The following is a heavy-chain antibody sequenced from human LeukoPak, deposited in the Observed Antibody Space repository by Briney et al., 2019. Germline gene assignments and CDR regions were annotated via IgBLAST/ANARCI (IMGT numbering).Heavy chain of an antibody. V-gene: IGHV3-48*02. CDR3: ARDRDSGDYTAAPRDY. Sequence: TGGSLRLSCAASGFTFSSYSMNWVRQAPGKGLEWISYISSSGSTINYADSVKGRFTISRDSAKNSLYLQMNSLRDEDTAVYYCARDRDSGDYTAAPRDYWGQGTLVTVSS. J-gene: IGHJ4*02. CDR1: GFTFSSYS. CDR2: ISSSGSTI. D-gene: IGHD4-17*01.